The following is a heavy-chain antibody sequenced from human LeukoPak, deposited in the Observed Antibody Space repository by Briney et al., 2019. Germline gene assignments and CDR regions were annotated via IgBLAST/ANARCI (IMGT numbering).Heavy chain of an antibody. CDR2: ISAYNVNT. CDR1: GYTFTRYG. CDR3: ARVPVSGPGARFDN. J-gene: IGHJ4*02. D-gene: IGHD4-11*01. Sequence: APVNVSCKPSGYTFTRYGIRWVRQAPGQGLKWMGWISAYNVNTNDAQKLQGRVTMTTDTSTTTAYMELRSLRSGDTAVYYCARVPVSGPGARFDNWGQGALVTVSS. V-gene: IGHV1-18*01.